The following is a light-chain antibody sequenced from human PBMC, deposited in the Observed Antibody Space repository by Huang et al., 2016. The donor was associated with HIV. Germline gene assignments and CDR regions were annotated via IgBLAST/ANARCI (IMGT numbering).Light chain of an antibody. CDR3: HQHSSWPGT. V-gene: IGKV3-11*01. Sequence: DIVLTQSPATLSLSPGERATLSCRAGQSVGSYLAWYQQTPGQAPSPLGSDASHRATGIPARVSGSGSGTDFTLTISSLEPEDFAVYYCHQHSSWPGTFGQGTRVEIK. J-gene: IGKJ1*01. CDR1: QSVGSY. CDR2: DAS.